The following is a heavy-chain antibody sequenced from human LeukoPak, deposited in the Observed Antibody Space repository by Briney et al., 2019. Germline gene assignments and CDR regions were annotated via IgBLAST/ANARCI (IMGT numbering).Heavy chain of an antibody. J-gene: IGHJ5*02. CDR2: IIPIFGTA. CDR3: ARDHCSSTSCYADWFDP. Sequence: SVKVSCKASGGTFSSYAISWVRQAPGQGLEWMGGIIPIFGTANYAQKFQGRVTITADESTSTAYMELSSLRSEDTAVYYCARDHCSSTSCYADWFDPWGQGTLVTVSS. D-gene: IGHD2-2*01. CDR1: GGTFSSYA. V-gene: IGHV1-69*13.